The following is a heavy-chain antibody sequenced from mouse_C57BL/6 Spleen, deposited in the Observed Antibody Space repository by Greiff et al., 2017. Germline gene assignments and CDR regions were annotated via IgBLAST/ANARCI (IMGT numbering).Heavy chain of an antibody. J-gene: IGHJ4*01. CDR2: IYPGDGDT. V-gene: IGHV1-82*01. Sequence: QVQLQQSGPELVKPGASVKISCKASGYAFSSSWMNWVKQRPGKGLEWIGRIYPGDGDTNYNGKFKGKATLTADKSSSTAYMQLSSLTSEDSAVYFCARRGDDSYAMDYWGQGTSVTVSS. CDR1: GYAFSSSW. CDR3: ARRGDDSYAMDY.